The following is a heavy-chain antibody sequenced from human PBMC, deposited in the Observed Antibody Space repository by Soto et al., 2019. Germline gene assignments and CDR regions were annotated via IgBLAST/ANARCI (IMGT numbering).Heavy chain of an antibody. CDR1: TFSSYG. J-gene: IGHJ4*02. V-gene: IGHV3-30*18. D-gene: IGHD3-22*01. Sequence: TFSSYGMHWVRQAPGKGLEWVAVISYDGSNKYYADSVKGRFTISRDNSKNTLYLQMNSLRAEDTAVYYCAKDLNYDSSADSYWGQGTLVTVSS. CDR2: ISYDGSNK. CDR3: AKDLNYDSSADSY.